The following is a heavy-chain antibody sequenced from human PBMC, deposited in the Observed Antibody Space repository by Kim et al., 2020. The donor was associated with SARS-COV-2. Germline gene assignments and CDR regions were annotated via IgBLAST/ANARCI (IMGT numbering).Heavy chain of an antibody. J-gene: IGHJ4*02. Sequence: GGSLRLSCAASGFTFSIYAMSWVRQAPGKGLEWVSAISGSGGSTYYADSVKGRFTISRDNSKNTLYLQMNSLRADGTAVYYCTKVGVGVGDYRFFDYWGQGTLVTVSS. CDR2: ISGSGGST. V-gene: IGHV3-23*01. D-gene: IGHD4-17*01. CDR1: GFTFSIYA. CDR3: TKVGVGVGDYRFFDY.